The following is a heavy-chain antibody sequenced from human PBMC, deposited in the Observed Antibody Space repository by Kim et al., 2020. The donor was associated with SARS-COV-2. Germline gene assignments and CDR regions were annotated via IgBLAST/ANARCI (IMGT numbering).Heavy chain of an antibody. D-gene: IGHD4-17*01. CDR2: KK. CDR3: ARSGERVGMDV. V-gene: IGHV3-33*01. J-gene: IGHJ6*02. Sequence: KKYYADSVKGRFTISRDNSKNTLYVQMDSLRVEDTAMYYCARSGERVGMDVWGQGTTVTVSS.